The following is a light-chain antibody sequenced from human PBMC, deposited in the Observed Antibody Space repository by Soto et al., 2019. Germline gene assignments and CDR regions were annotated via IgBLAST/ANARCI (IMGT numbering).Light chain of an antibody. J-gene: IGKJ3*01. V-gene: IGKV3-11*01. CDR2: DAS. CDR1: QSVSSD. CDR3: QQRSSWPPS. Sequence: EIVMTQSPATLSVSPGERATLSCRASQSVSSDLAWYHQKPGQAPRLLIYDASDRAAGIPVRFSGSGSGTDFTLTISSPEPEDFAVYYCQQRSSWPPSFGPGTKVDIK.